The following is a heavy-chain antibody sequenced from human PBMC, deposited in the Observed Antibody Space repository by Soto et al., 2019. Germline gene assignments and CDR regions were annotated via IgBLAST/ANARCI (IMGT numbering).Heavy chain of an antibody. D-gene: IGHD6-19*01. J-gene: IGHJ3*02. V-gene: IGHV4-34*01. Sequence: SETPSLTCAVYGGSFSGYYWSWIRQPPGKGLEWIGEINHSGSTNYNPSLKSRVTISVDTSKNQFSLKLSSVTAADTAVYYCARLSIAVPNDAFDIWGQGTMVT. CDR3: ARLSIAVPNDAFDI. CDR1: GGSFSGYY. CDR2: INHSGST.